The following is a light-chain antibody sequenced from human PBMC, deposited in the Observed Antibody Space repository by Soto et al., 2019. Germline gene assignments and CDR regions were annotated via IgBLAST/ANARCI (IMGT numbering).Light chain of an antibody. J-gene: IGKJ5*01. V-gene: IGKV3-20*01. CDR3: QRYGSSPLIT. CDR2: GTS. CDR1: QSVSSSS. Sequence: ETVCTQSPGTLSLSPGERATLSCRASQSVSSSSLARYQQRPGQAPRLLLYGTSSRATGIPDRFSGSGSGTDFTLTISRLEPEDFAVYFCQRYGSSPLITFGQGTRLEIK.